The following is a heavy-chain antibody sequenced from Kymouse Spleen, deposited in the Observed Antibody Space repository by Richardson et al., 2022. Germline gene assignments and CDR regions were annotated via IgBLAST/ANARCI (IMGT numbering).Heavy chain of an antibody. Sequence: EVQLVESGGGLVQPGGSLKLSCAASGFTFSGSAMHWVRQASGKGLEWVGRIRSKANSYATAYAASVKGRFTISRDDSKNTAYLQMNSLKTEDTAVYYCTSARRVVRGVIEDYWGQGTLVTVSS. D-gene: IGHD3-10*01. CDR2: IRSKANSYAT. CDR3: TSARRVVRGVIEDY. CDR1: GFTFSGSA. V-gene: IGHV3-73*02. J-gene: IGHJ4*02.